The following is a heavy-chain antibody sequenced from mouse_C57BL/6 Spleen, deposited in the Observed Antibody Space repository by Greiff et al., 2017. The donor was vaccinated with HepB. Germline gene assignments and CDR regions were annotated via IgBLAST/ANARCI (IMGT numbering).Heavy chain of an antibody. V-gene: IGHV3-6*01. CDR2: ISYDGSN. CDR1: GYSITSGYY. D-gene: IGHD4-1*02. J-gene: IGHJ1*03. CDR3: ARANWDGYFDV. Sequence: ESGPGLVKPSQSLSLTCSVTGYSITSGYYWNWIRQFPGNKLEWMGYISYDGSNNYNPSLKNRISITRDTSKNQFFLKLNSVTTEDTATYYCARANWDGYFDVGGTGTTVTVSS.